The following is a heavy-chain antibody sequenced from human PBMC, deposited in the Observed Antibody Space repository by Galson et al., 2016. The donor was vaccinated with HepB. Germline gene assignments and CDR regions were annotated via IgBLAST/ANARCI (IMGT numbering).Heavy chain of an antibody. D-gene: IGHD1-14*01. CDR3: ARDGGGTGGYYYYAMDV. J-gene: IGHJ6*02. CDR2: IGTAGDT. V-gene: IGHV3-13*01. CDR1: GFTFSNYD. Sequence: SLRLSCAASGFTFSNYDMSWVRHVTGKGLEWVSAIGTAGDTYYPGSVKGRFTISRENAKNSLYLQMNSLRDEDTAVYYCARDGGGTGGYYYYAMDVWGQGTTVTVSS.